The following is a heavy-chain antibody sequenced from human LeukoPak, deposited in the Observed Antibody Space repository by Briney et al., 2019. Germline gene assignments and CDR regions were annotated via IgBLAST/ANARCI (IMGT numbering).Heavy chain of an antibody. CDR1: GFDFNIYS. CDR3: ARERGYCSGTTCYGFDY. CDR2: IKSNSDTI. V-gene: IGHV3-48*01. J-gene: IGHJ4*02. D-gene: IGHD2-2*01. Sequence: QSGGSLRLSCAASGFDFNIYSMDWVRQAPGKGLEWVAYIKSNSDTIYYADSVKGRFTISRDNAKNSLYLQMNSLRADDTAVYYCARERGYCSGTTCYGFDYWGQGTLVTVSS.